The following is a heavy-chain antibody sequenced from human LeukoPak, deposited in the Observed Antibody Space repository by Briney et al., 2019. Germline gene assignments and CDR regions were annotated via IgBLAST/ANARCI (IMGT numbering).Heavy chain of an antibody. Sequence: PGGSLRLSCAASGVTFNTYGMTWARQAPGKGLEWVSGISGSGDRTYYADSVQGRFSISRDNSKNTLYLQMNSLRAEDTALYYCAKDLHEQWLVSADAFDIWGLGTMVTVSS. CDR2: ISGSGDRT. CDR1: GVTFNTYG. J-gene: IGHJ3*02. CDR3: AKDLHEQWLVSADAFDI. V-gene: IGHV3-23*01. D-gene: IGHD6-19*01.